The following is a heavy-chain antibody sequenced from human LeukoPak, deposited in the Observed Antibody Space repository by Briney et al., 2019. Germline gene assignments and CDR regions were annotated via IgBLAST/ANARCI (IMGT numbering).Heavy chain of an antibody. J-gene: IGHJ4*02. CDR1: GYSISSGYY. D-gene: IGHD6-13*01. CDR2: IYHSGST. Sequence: PSETLSLTCTVSGYSISSGYYWGWIRQPPGQGLEWIGSIYHSGSTYYNPSLKSRVTISVDTSKNQFSLKLSSVTAADTAVYYCARKAAAGSTARPYYFDYWGQGTLVTVSS. CDR3: ARKAAAGSTARPYYFDY. V-gene: IGHV4-38-2*02.